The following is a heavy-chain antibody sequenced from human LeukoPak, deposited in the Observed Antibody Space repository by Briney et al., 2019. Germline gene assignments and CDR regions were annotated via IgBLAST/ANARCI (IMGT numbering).Heavy chain of an antibody. Sequence: PGRSLRLSCAASGFTFSSYAMHWVRQAPGKGLEWVAFIRYDGSNKYYADSVKGRFTISRDNSKNTLYLQMNSLRAEDTAVYYCAKYGTHNITIFGVVPRYYYYYYMDVWGKGTTVTVSS. CDR2: IRYDGSNK. D-gene: IGHD3-3*01. CDR1: GFTFSSYA. CDR3: AKYGTHNITIFGVVPRYYYYYYMDV. J-gene: IGHJ6*03. V-gene: IGHV3-30*04.